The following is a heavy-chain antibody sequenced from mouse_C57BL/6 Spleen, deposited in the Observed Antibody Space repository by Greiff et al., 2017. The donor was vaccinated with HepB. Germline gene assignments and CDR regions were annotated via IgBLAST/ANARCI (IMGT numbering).Heavy chain of an antibody. D-gene: IGHD3-3*01. CDR1: GYTFTSYW. V-gene: IGHV1-50*01. CDR3: ARRKRAASYYFDY. CDR2: IDPSDSYT. Sequence: QVQLQQPGAELVKPGASVKLSCKASGYTFTSYWMQWVNQRPGQGLEWIGEIDPSDSYTNYNQKFKGKATLTVDTSSSTAYMQLSSLTSEDSAVYYCARRKRAASYYFDYWGQGTTLTVSS. J-gene: IGHJ2*01.